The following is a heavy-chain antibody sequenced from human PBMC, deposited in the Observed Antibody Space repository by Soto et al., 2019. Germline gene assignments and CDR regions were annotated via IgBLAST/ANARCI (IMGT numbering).Heavy chain of an antibody. CDR1: GFTFSSYD. Sequence: GGSLRLSCAASGFTFSSYDMSWVRQAPGKGLGWVSAISGSGGSTYYADSVKGRFTISRDSSKNTLYLQMNSLRAEDTAVYYCAKDSRGVIDPWGQGTLVTVSS. D-gene: IGHD2-21*01. CDR2: ISGSGGST. CDR3: AKDSRGVIDP. V-gene: IGHV3-23*01. J-gene: IGHJ5*02.